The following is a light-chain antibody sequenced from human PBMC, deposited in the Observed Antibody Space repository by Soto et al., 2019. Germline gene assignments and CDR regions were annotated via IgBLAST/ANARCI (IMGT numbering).Light chain of an antibody. J-gene: IGKJ1*01. Sequence: EIVLTQSPATLSLSPGERASLSCRASQTVSSYLAWYQQKPGQTPRLLIYDASNRATGIPDRFSGSGSGTDFTRAISSLEPEDFAVYFCQQRGIWPPTFGQGTKVEIK. CDR3: QQRGIWPPT. V-gene: IGKV3-11*01. CDR1: QTVSSY. CDR2: DAS.